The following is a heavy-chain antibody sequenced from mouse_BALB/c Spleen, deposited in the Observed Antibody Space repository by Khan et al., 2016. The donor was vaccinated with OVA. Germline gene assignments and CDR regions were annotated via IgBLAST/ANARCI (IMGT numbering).Heavy chain of an antibody. CDR1: GFSLTAYG. Sequence: QMQLEESGPGLVAPSQSLSLTCTVSGFSLTAYGVSWIRQPPGKGLEWLGVIWGGGSTYYNSVLKSRLSISKDNSENLVFLKMNSLQTDDTAMYYCAKHLSLYPYYFDYWGQGTTLTVSA. J-gene: IGHJ2*01. CDR2: IWGGGST. CDR3: AKHLSLYPYYFDY. D-gene: IGHD6-1*01. V-gene: IGHV2-6-5*01.